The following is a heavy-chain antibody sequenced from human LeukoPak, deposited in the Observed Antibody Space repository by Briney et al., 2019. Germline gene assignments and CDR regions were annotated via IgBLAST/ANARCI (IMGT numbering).Heavy chain of an antibody. J-gene: IGHJ4*02. CDR3: ARGILQQQLVAN. CDR1: GYTFTDYY. V-gene: IGHV1-2*07. D-gene: IGHD6-13*01. Sequence: ASVKVSCKASGYTFTDYYVHWVRQAPGQELEWMGWINPKSGGTKYARKFQGRVTMARDTSISTAYMELSRLRFDDTAIFYCARGILQQQLVANWGQGSLVTVSS. CDR2: INPKSGGT.